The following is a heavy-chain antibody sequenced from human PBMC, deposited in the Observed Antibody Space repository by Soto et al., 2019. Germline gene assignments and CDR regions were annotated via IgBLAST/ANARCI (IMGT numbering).Heavy chain of an antibody. CDR3: AGDVLRYFDWPTYGMDV. Sequence: ASETLSLTCTVSGGSISSSSYYWGWIRQPPGKGLEWIGSIYYSGSTYYNPSLKSRVTISVDTSKNQFSLKLSSVTAADTAVYYCAGDVLRYFDWPTYGMDVWGQGTTVTVS. CDR2: IYYSGST. V-gene: IGHV4-39*01. D-gene: IGHD3-9*01. J-gene: IGHJ6*02. CDR1: GGSISSSSYY.